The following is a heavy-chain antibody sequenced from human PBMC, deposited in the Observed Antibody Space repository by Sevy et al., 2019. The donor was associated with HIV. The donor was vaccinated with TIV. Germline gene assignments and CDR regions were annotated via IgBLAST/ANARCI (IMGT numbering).Heavy chain of an antibody. D-gene: IGHD1-26*01. CDR3: ARERGISFVVGATTGAFDI. V-gene: IGHV3-7*01. CDR2: IKQDGSEI. CDR1: GFTLSSNW. Sequence: GGSLRLSCAASGFTLSSNWMSWVRQAPGKGLEWVANIKQDGSEIYYVYSVKGRFTISRDNAKNSLYLQMSSLRAEDTAVYYCARERGISFVVGATTGAFDIWGQGTMVTVSS. J-gene: IGHJ3*02.